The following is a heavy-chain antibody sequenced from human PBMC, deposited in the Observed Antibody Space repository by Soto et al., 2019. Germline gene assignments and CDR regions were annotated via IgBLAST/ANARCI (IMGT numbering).Heavy chain of an antibody. CDR3: ERGSGYYYWDDY. CDR2: INAGNGNT. CDR1: GYTFTSYA. J-gene: IGHJ4*02. D-gene: IGHD3-22*01. V-gene: IGHV1-3*05. Sequence: QVQLVQSGAEEKKPGASVKVSCKASGYTFTSYAMHWVRQAPGQRLEWMGWINAGNGNTKYSQKSQDRVTITRDTPAITADRELSSLRYEDKSVYYCERGSGYYYWDDYWGQGTLVTVSS.